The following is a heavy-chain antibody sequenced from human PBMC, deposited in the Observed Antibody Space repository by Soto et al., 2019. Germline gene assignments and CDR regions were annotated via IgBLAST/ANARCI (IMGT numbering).Heavy chain of an antibody. V-gene: IGHV3-23*01. D-gene: IGHD3-22*01. J-gene: IGHJ4*02. Sequence: EVQLLDSGGGFVQPGGSLRLSCVASGFSFSSYAMNWIHQGPGKGLEWVSTISASGGTTYYADSVKGRFTISRDISKNTLYLQMNSLRAEDTAIYYCAKDITGDRSDFDYWGQGTLVTVSS. CDR3: AKDITGDRSDFDY. CDR1: GFSFSSYA. CDR2: ISASGGTT.